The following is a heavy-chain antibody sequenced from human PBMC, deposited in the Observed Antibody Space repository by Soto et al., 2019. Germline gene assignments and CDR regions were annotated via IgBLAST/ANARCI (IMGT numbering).Heavy chain of an antibody. J-gene: IGHJ6*02. D-gene: IGHD3-9*01. CDR1: GGSVSSGSYY. V-gene: IGHV4-61*01. CDR3: ARDGRYFDWLLLTGYGMDV. Sequence: PSETLSLTCTVSGGSVSSGSYYWSWIRQPPGKGLEWIGYIYYSGSTNYNPSLKSRVTISVDTSKNQFSLKLSSVTAADTAVYYCARDGRYFDWLLLTGYGMDVWGQGTTVTVSS. CDR2: IYYSGST.